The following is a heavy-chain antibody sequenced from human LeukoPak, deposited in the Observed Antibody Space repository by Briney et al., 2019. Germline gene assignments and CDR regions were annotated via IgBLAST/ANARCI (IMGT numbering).Heavy chain of an antibody. J-gene: IGHJ3*02. Sequence: GGSLRLSCAASGFTFSSYAMSWVRQAPGKGLEWVSAIGGSGGSTYYADSVKGRFTTSRDNSKNTLYLQLNSLRAEDTAVYYCAKFYSSSWFSAFDIWGQGTMVTISS. CDR3: AKFYSSSWFSAFDI. CDR2: IGGSGGST. V-gene: IGHV3-23*01. D-gene: IGHD6-13*01. CDR1: GFTFSSYA.